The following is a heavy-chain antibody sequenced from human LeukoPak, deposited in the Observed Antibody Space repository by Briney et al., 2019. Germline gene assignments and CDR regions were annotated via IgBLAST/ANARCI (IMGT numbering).Heavy chain of an antibody. CDR1: GFTFSSYS. CDR2: ISSSSTI. V-gene: IGHV3-48*04. D-gene: IGHD4-17*01. CDR3: ARSLRGVVGY. Sequence: GGSLRLSCAASGFTFSSYSMNWVRQAPGKGLEWVSYISSSSTIYYADSVKGRFTISRDNAKNSLYLQMNSLRAEDTAVYYCARSLRGVVGYWGQGTLVTVSS. J-gene: IGHJ4*02.